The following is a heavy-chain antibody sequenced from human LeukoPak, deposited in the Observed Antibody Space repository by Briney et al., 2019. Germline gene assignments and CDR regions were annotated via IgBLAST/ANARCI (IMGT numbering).Heavy chain of an antibody. CDR1: GFTFSSYG. V-gene: IGHV3-23*01. Sequence: PGGSLRLSCAASGFTFSSYGMSWVRQAPGKGLEWVSAISGSGGSTYYADSVKGRFTISRDNSKNTLYLQMNSLRAEDTAVYYCAKDLKRRAEEELLGPQETVYWGQGTLVTVSS. CDR2: ISGSGGST. CDR3: AKDLKRRAEEELLGPQETVY. D-gene: IGHD1-26*01. J-gene: IGHJ4*02.